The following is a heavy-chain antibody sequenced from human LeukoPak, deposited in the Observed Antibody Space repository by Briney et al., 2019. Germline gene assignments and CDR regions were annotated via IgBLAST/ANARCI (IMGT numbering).Heavy chain of an antibody. CDR2: VYHTGAS. D-gene: IGHD2-8*01. J-gene: IGHJ4*02. CDR1: GASINNYY. V-gene: IGHV4-59*01. Sequence: SETLSLTCSVSGASINNYYWTWIRQPSGKGLEWIGYVYHTGASGYHPSLKSRVAMSLDTSKNQVSLNLRSVTAADTAVYFCTRVVNGGHFDYWGQGTLVTVSS. CDR3: TRVVNGGHFDY.